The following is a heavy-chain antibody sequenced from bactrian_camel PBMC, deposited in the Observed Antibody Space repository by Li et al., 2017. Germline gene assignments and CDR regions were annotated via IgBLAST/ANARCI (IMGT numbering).Heavy chain of an antibody. V-gene: IGHV3S9*01. CDR1: GYDISTYS. CDR3: AAAQYGGAGYSPLVQNKYAY. CDR2: VDSDGTT. D-gene: IGHD6*01. Sequence: HVQLVESGGDSVQPGGSLTLSCKVSGYDISTYSLAWFRQHPSGNGRQGIAAVDSDGTTTYADSSKGRFTISRDNPKNTAYLQMNSLKPDDTGMYYCAAAQYGGAGYSPLVQNKYAYWGQGTQVTVS. J-gene: IGHJ4*01.